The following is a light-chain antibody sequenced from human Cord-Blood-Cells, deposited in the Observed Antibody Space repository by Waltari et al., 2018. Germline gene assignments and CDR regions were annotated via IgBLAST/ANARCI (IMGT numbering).Light chain of an antibody. CDR3: NSRDSSGNHVV. Sequence: SSQLTQDPAVSVALGQTVRITCDGDSLRSYYASWYQQKPGQAPVLVIYGKNNRPSGIPDRFSGSSSGNTAALTITAAQAEDEADYYCNSRDSSGNHVVFGGGTKLTVL. CDR1: SLRSYY. V-gene: IGLV3-19*01. CDR2: GKN. J-gene: IGLJ2*01.